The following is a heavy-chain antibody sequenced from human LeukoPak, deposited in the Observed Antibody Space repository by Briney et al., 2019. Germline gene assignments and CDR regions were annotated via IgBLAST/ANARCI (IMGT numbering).Heavy chain of an antibody. D-gene: IGHD2-15*01. CDR2: ISYDGSNK. J-gene: IGHJ6*03. CDR3: AKEGYCSGGSCYSKGYYYYMDV. Sequence: GRSVRLSCAASGFTFSSYGMHWVRQAPSRGLECVAVISYDGSNKYYADSVKGRFTISRDNSKNTLYLQMNSLRAEDTAVYYCAKEGYCSGGSCYSKGYYYYMDVWGKGTTVTVSS. CDR1: GFTFSSYG. V-gene: IGHV3-30*18.